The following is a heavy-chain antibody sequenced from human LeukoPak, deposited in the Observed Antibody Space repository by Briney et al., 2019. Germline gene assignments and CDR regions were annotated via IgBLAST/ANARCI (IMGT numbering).Heavy chain of an antibody. CDR3: ARTGIPSAFDI. CDR2: IIPIFGTA. CDR1: GYTLTSYG. J-gene: IGHJ3*02. V-gene: IGHV1-69*06. D-gene: IGHD6-13*01. Sequence: ASVKVSCKASGYTLTSYGISWVRQAPGQGLEWMGGIIPIFGTANYAQKFQGRVTITADKSTSTAHMELSSLRSEDTAVYYCARTGIPSAFDIWGQGTMVTVSS.